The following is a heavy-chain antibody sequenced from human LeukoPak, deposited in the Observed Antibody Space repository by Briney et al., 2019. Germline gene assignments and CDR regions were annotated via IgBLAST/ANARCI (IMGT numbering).Heavy chain of an antibody. CDR2: TYYRSKWGN. D-gene: IGHD6-6*01. CDR1: GDSVSSYDAT. V-gene: IGHV6-1*01. Sequence: SQPLSLTCGISGDSVSSYDATWNWVRQSPSRGLEWLGRTYYRSKWGNDYAVSVKSRITINPDTSKNQFSLHLNSVTPEDTAVHYCARVSSRAFDVWGQGTMVTVSP. J-gene: IGHJ3*01. CDR3: ARVSSRAFDV.